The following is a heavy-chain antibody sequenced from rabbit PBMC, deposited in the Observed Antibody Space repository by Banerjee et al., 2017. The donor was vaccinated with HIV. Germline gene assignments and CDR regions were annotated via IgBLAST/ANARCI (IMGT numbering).Heavy chain of an antibody. CDR1: GFSFSSDYW. CDR3: ASKEGYDGYGGYVYAKFNL. CDR2: IYAGSSGTT. D-gene: IGHD6-1*01. J-gene: IGHJ4*01. Sequence: QEQLEESGGDLVKPEGSLTLTCTASGFSFSSDYWVCWVRQAPGKGLEWIACIYAGSSGTTWYASWAKGRFTISKTSSTTVTLQMTSLTVADTATYFCASKEGYDGYGGYVYAKFNLWGQGTLVTVS. V-gene: IGHV1S45*01.